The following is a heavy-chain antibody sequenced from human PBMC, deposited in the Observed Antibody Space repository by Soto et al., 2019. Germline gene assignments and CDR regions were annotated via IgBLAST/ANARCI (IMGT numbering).Heavy chain of an antibody. J-gene: IGHJ3*02. CDR2: ISGSGGST. V-gene: IGHV3-23*01. CDR1: GFTFSSYA. D-gene: IGHD2-15*01. CDR3: ARYCSGGSCYAAFDI. Sequence: GGSLRLSCAASGFTFSSYAMSWVRQAPGKGLEWVSAISGSGGSTYYADCVKGRFTISRDNSKNTLYLQMNSLRAEDTAVYYCARYCSGGSCYAAFDIWGQGTMVTVSS.